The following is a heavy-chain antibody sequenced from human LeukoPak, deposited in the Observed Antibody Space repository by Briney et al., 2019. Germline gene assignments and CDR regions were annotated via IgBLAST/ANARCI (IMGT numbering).Heavy chain of an antibody. Sequence: PGGSLRLSCAASGFTFSSYAMSWVRQAPGKGLEWVSAISGSGGSTYYADSVKGRFTISRDNSKNTLYLQMNSLRAEDTAVYYCAKVLSGSQARLPGDYWGQGTLVTVSS. D-gene: IGHD1-26*01. CDR2: ISGSGGST. CDR1: GFTFSSYA. J-gene: IGHJ4*02. V-gene: IGHV3-23*01. CDR3: AKVLSGSQARLPGDY.